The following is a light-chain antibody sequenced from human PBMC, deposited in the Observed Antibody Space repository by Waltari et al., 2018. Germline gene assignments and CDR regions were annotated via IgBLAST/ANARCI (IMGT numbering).Light chain of an antibody. V-gene: IGLV2-11*01. CDR3: CSFEGTWV. Sequence: QSALTQPHSVSGSAGASVTISCPGTGSAYVSWYQQLPGKAPKLLIYDIFQRPSGVPDRFFGSKSGNSASLTVSGLQTEDEADYYCCSFEGTWVFGGGTKLTVL. J-gene: IGLJ3*02. CDR2: DIF. CDR1: GSAY.